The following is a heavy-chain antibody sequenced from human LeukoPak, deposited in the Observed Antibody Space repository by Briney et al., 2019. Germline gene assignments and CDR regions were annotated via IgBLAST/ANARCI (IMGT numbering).Heavy chain of an antibody. V-gene: IGHV5-51*01. Sequence: GESLKISCKGSGYSFTSYWIGWVRQMPGKGLEWMGIIYPGDSDTRYSPPFQGQVTISADKSISTAYLQWSSLKASDTAMYYCARPRYDSSGYPDYWGQGTLVTVSS. CDR1: GYSFTSYW. J-gene: IGHJ4*02. CDR3: ARPRYDSSGYPDY. D-gene: IGHD3-22*01. CDR2: IYPGDSDT.